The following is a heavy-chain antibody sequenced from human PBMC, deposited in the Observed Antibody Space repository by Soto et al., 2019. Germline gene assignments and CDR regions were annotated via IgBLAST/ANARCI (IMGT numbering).Heavy chain of an antibody. J-gene: IGHJ6*02. Sequence: EVQLVESGGDLVQPGRSLRLSGAASGFTFDDYAMHWVRQVPGKGLQWVSGLSWNGVTIGYAASVKGRLTISRDNAKKSLYLQMNGLRPADTALYYCEASRAYDSSDYSGFHSGMDVWGLGTTVAVSS. V-gene: IGHV3-9*01. D-gene: IGHD3-22*01. CDR1: GFTFDDYA. CDR2: LSWNGVTI. CDR3: EASRAYDSSDYSGFHSGMDV.